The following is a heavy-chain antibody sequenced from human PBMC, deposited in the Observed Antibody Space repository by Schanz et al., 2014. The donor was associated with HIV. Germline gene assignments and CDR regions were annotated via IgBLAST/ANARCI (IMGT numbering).Heavy chain of an antibody. CDR1: GFTFGNYA. Sequence: EVQLVESGGGLVQPGRSLRLSCAGSGFTFGNYAMHWVRQAPGKGLEWVSGISWSSGNIGYADSVKGRFTISRDNAKNSLYLQMSSLRREDMAFYYCAKGVSVAGSSYYFDYWGQGALVTVSS. D-gene: IGHD6-19*01. CDR2: ISWSSGNI. J-gene: IGHJ4*02. CDR3: AKGVSVAGSSYYFDY. V-gene: IGHV3-9*03.